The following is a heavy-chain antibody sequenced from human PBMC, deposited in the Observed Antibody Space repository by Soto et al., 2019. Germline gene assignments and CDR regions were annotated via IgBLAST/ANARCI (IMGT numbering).Heavy chain of an antibody. CDR3: VKVLARGVGVPRFYFDS. CDR1: GFTFSNSL. Sequence: PGGSLILSCAASGFTFSNSLMHWVRQVSGKGLEWVSRINADGTSTSYADSVKSRFTISRDNAKNTLYLHVNSLRAEDTAVYYCVKVLARGVGVPRFYFDSWGQGALVNVSS. D-gene: IGHD2-2*01. J-gene: IGHJ4*02. V-gene: IGHV3-74*01. CDR2: INADGTST.